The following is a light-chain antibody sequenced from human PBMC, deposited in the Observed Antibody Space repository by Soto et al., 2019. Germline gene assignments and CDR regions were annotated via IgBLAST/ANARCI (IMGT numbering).Light chain of an antibody. CDR2: EVS. CDR3: SSYTNSNALV. V-gene: IGLV2-14*01. CDR1: SSDVGAYTY. Sequence: QSALTQPASVSGSPGQSITISCTGTSSDVGAYTYVSWYQQHPGKAPKLMIFEVSDRPSGVANRFSGSKSGNTASLTISGLQAEDEADYYCSSYTNSNALVFGGGTKLTVL. J-gene: IGLJ2*01.